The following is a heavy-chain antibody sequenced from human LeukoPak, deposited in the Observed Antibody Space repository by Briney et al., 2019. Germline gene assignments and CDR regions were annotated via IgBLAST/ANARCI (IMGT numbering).Heavy chain of an antibody. CDR1: GFTFSSYG. CDR2: IRYDGSNK. Sequence: GGSLRLSCAASGFTFSSYGMHWVRQAPGKGLEWVAFIRYDGSNKYYADSVKGRFTISRANSKNTLYLQMNSLRAEDTAVYYCAKETYYYDSSGYYSYYFDYWGQGTLVTVSS. J-gene: IGHJ4*02. D-gene: IGHD3-22*01. V-gene: IGHV3-30*02. CDR3: AKETYYYDSSGYYSYYFDY.